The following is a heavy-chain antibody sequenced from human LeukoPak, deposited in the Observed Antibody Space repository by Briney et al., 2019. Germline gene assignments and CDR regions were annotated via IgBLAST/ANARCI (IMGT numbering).Heavy chain of an antibody. Sequence: GGSLRLSCAASGFTFSSYEMNWVRQAPGKGLEWVSYISSSGSTIYYADSVKGRFTISRDNAKNSLYLQTNSLRAEDTAVYYCARDFSDDYVWGSYRIFDYWGQGTLVTVSS. J-gene: IGHJ4*02. CDR3: ARDFSDDYVWGSYRIFDY. CDR2: ISSSGSTI. CDR1: GFTFSSYE. D-gene: IGHD3-16*02. V-gene: IGHV3-48*03.